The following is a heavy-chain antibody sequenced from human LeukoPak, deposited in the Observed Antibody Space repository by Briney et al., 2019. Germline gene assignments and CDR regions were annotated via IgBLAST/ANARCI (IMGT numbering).Heavy chain of an antibody. Sequence: SETLSLTCAVSGYSISSGYYWGWIRQPPGKGLEWIGGIYYSGSTYYNPSLKSRVTISVDTSKNQFSLKLSSVTAADTAVYYCARYSNSMVDYWGQGTLVTVSS. V-gene: IGHV4-38-2*01. D-gene: IGHD4-11*01. CDR1: GYSISSGYY. CDR3: ARYSNSMVDY. CDR2: IYYSGST. J-gene: IGHJ4*02.